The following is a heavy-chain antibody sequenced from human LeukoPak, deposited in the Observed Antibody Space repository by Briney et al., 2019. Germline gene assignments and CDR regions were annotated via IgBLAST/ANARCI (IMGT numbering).Heavy chain of an antibody. V-gene: IGHV1-46*01. CDR3: GRMDV. CDR2: INSGGGST. CDR1: GYTFSDYY. J-gene: IGHJ6*02. Sequence: ASVRVSCKASGYTFSDYYIHWVRQAPGQGLEWLGMINSGGGSTTYAQRFQGRVTMTRDTSTSTVYMELGSLTSEDTAVYYCGRMDVWGQGTTVTVSS.